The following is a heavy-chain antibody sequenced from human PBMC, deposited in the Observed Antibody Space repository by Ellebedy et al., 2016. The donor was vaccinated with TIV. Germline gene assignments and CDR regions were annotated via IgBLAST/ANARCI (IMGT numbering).Heavy chain of an antibody. J-gene: IGHJ4*02. CDR1: GFTFSSYA. CDR3: VKFVHYGSGSNSFDY. V-gene: IGHV3-23*01. D-gene: IGHD3-10*01. Sequence: PGGSLRLPCAASGFTFSSYAMSWVRQAPGKGLEWVSAISGSGGSTYYADSVKGRFTISRDNSKNTLYLQMSSLRAEDTAVYYCVKFVHYGSGSNSFDYWGQGTLVTVSS. CDR2: ISGSGGST.